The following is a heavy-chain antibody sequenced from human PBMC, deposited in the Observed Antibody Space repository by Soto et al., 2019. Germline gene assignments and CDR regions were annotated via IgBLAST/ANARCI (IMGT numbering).Heavy chain of an antibody. CDR1: AFTFNNYA. CDR3: AKSRYSDSSGEFYDY. Sequence: EVQLLESGGGLVQPGGSLSLSCAASAFTFNNYAMSWVRQAPGKWLEWVSGIGGSGRTTYYADSVKGRFTISRDNSNNTLFLQMNSLRAEDTAVYYCAKSRYSDSSGEFYDYWGQGTLVTVSS. V-gene: IGHV3-23*01. D-gene: IGHD3-22*01. J-gene: IGHJ4*02. CDR2: IGGSGRTT.